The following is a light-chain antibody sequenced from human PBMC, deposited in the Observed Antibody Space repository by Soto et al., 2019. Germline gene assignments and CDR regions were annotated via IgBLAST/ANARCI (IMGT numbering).Light chain of an antibody. CDR3: SSYTSSSTYV. Sequence: QSALTQPPSVSGSPGQSVAISCTGTSSNVGSYNRVSWYQQPPGTAPKLMIYNVSDRPSVVPDRFSGSKSGNTASLTISVLHAEDEADYCCSSYTSSSTYVFGTGTKLTVL. CDR1: SSNVGSYNR. J-gene: IGLJ1*01. CDR2: NVS. V-gene: IGLV2-18*02.